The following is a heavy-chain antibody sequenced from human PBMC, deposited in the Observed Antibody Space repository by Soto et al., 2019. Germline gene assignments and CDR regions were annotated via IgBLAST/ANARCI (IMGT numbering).Heavy chain of an antibody. D-gene: IGHD3-10*01. V-gene: IGHV1-18*01. CDR1: GYTFDSYG. CDR2: ISTYTGNT. J-gene: IGHJ4*02. Sequence: QVQLVQSGPELKKPGAAMRVSCKTSGYTFDSYGLSWVRQDPGQGLEWMGWISTYTGNTDYPQRFQGRVTMDTDTSTSTAYLDLRSLTSDDTAVYYCVSDVSVSSGSFAGYWGQGTLVTVSS. CDR3: VSDVSVSSGSFAGY.